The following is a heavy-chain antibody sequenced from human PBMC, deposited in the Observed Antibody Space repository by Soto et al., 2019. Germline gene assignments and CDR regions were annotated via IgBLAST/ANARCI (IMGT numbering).Heavy chain of an antibody. CDR3: ARDPGVGGSGSYCDY. V-gene: IGHV4-30-4*01. CDR1: GGSISSGDYY. D-gene: IGHD3-10*01. Sequence: QVQLQESGPGLVKPSQTLSLTCTVSGGSISSGDYYWSWIRQPPGKGLEWIGYIYYSGSTYYNPSLKSRVTISVDTSKNQFSLKLSSVTAADTAVYYCARDPGVGGSGSYCDYWGQGTLVTVSS. J-gene: IGHJ4*02. CDR2: IYYSGST.